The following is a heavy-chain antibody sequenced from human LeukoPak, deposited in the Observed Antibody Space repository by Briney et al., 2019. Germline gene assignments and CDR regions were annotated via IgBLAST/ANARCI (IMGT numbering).Heavy chain of an antibody. Sequence: PSETLSLTCAVYGGSFSGYYWSWIRQPPGKGLEWIGEITHGGSTNYNPSLKSRVTISVDTSKNQFSPELNSVTAADTAMYYCARGGWHSSSWYFDYWGQGTLVTVSS. J-gene: IGHJ4*02. CDR3: ARGGWHSSSWYFDY. CDR2: ITHGGST. CDR1: GGSFSGYY. V-gene: IGHV4-34*01. D-gene: IGHD6-13*01.